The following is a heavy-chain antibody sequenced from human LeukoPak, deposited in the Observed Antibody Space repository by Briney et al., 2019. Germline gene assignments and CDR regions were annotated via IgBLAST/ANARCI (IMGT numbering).Heavy chain of an antibody. CDR1: GYTYTSYV. CDR3: ARDLPRDGYNGDY. D-gene: IGHD5-24*01. Sequence: ASVKVSCKGSGYTYTSYVISGVRQAPGQGLEWMGWISAYNGNTNYAQKLQGRVTMTTDTSTSTAYMELRSLSSDDTAVYYCARDLPRDGYNGDYWGQGTLVTVSS. J-gene: IGHJ4*02. V-gene: IGHV1-18*01. CDR2: ISAYNGNT.